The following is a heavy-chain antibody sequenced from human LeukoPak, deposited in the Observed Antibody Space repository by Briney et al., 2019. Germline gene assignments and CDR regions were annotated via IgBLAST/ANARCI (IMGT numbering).Heavy chain of an antibody. CDR2: MNPNSGNT. CDR3: ARALSGGNARAGEY. D-gene: IGHD4-23*01. J-gene: IGHJ4*02. CDR1: GYTFTSYD. V-gene: IGHV1-8*01. Sequence: GASVKVSCKASGYTFTSYDINWVRQATGQGLEWMGWMNPNSGNTGYAQKFQGRVTMTRNTSISTAYMELSSLRSEDTAVYYCARALSGGNARAGEYWGQGTLVTVSS.